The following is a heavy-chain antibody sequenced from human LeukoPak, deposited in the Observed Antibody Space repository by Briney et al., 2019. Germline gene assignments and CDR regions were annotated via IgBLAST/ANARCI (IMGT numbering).Heavy chain of an antibody. J-gene: IGHJ4*02. CDR2: ISSSSSYI. Sequence: GGSLRLSCAASGFTFSSYSMHWVRQAPGKGLEWVASISSSSSYIYYADSVKGRFTISRDNAKNSLYLQMNSLRAEDTAVYYCAREPYCSSTSCQSAAFDYWGQGTLVTVSS. CDR3: AREPYCSSTSCQSAAFDY. D-gene: IGHD2-2*01. CDR1: GFTFSSYS. V-gene: IGHV3-21*01.